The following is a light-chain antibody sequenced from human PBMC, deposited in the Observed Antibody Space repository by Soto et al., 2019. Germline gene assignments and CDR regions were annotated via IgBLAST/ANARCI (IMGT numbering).Light chain of an antibody. V-gene: IGKV1-12*01. Sequence: DVQMTQSPSAMSASVGDRVTITCRASQAIRTALGWYQQRPGKVPKLLIYAASTLQSGVPSRFSGSGSGTDFTLTISSLQPEDFATYYCEQAGSFPITFGQGTRLEIK. CDR1: QAIRTA. CDR3: EQAGSFPIT. J-gene: IGKJ5*01. CDR2: AAS.